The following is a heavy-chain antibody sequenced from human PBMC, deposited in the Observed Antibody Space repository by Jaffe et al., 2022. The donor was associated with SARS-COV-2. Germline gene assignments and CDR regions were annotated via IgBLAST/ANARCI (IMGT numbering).Heavy chain of an antibody. D-gene: IGHD3-22*01. V-gene: IGHV2-5*02. Sequence: QITLKESGPTLVKPTQTLTLTCTFSGFSLSTSGVGVGWIRQPPGKALEWLALIYWDDDKRYSPSLKSRLTITKDTSKNQVVLTMTNMDPVDTATYYCALLDSSGYYSFYFDYWGQGTLVTVSS. J-gene: IGHJ4*02. CDR1: GFSLSTSGVG. CDR3: ALLDSSGYYSFYFDY. CDR2: IYWDDDK.